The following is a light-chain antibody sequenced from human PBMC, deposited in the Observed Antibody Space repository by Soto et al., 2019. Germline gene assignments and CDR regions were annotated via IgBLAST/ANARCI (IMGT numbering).Light chain of an antibody. Sequence: QSALTQPTSVSGSPGQSIIISCTGTSSDVGNYNYVSWYQHHPGKAPKLMICDVSDRPSGVSNRLSGSKSGNTASLTISGLQAEDEADYYCSSYTSGSTPWVFGTGTKVTVL. CDR3: SSYTSGSTPWV. CDR1: SSDVGNYNY. J-gene: IGLJ1*01. CDR2: DVS. V-gene: IGLV2-14*03.